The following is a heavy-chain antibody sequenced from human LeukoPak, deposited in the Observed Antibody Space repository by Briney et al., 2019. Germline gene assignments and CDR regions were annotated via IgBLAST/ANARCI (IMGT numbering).Heavy chain of an antibody. V-gene: IGHV1-2*02. CDR2: INLNSGVT. CDR3: ARATPYFDY. J-gene: IGHJ4*02. CDR1: GYTFTGYY. Sequence: ASVKVSCKASGYTFTGYYMHWVRQAPGQGLDWMGWINLNSGVTNYAQKFQGRVTMTRDTSISTAYMKLSRLRSDDAAVYYCARATPYFDYWGQGTLVTVSS.